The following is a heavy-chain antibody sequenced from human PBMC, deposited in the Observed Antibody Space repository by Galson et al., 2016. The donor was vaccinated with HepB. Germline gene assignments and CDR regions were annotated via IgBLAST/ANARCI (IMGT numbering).Heavy chain of an antibody. V-gene: IGHV3-23*01. CDR1: GFTFSNYG. J-gene: IGHJ5*02. D-gene: IGHD3-16*01. Sequence: SLRLSCAASGFTFSNYGINWVRQAPGKGLQWVSGISGSGGTTYYADSVKGRFPISRDNSKNTVYLQMNSLRAEDTAVYHCARRASIFAWGWPGDWFDPWGQGTLVSVSS. CDR2: ISGSGGTT. CDR3: ARRASIFAWGWPGDWFDP.